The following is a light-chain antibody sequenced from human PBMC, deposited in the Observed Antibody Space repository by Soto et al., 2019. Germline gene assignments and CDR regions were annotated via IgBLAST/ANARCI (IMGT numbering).Light chain of an antibody. Sequence: AIQLTQYPSSLSASVGDRAVITCRASQAIRNELGWYQQKPGKAPELLIYTASILQSGVPSRFSGSGSGAYFTLTIRSLQPEDFATYYCLHDYSYPRTFGPGTKVDIK. CDR2: TAS. CDR3: LHDYSYPRT. J-gene: IGKJ3*01. CDR1: QAIRNE. V-gene: IGKV1-6*01.